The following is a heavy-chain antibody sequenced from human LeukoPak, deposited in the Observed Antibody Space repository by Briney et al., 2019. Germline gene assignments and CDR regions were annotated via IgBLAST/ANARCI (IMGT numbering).Heavy chain of an antibody. CDR1: GGSFSGYY. V-gene: IGHV4-34*01. Sequence: PSETLSLTCAVYGGSFSGYYWSWIRQPPGKGLEWIGEINHGGSTNYNPSLKSRVTISVDTSKNQFSLKLSSVTAADTAVYYCARGQRITMIVVVIPSDAFDIWGQGTMVTVSS. CDR3: ARGQRITMIVVVIPSDAFDI. CDR2: INHGGST. J-gene: IGHJ3*02. D-gene: IGHD3-22*01.